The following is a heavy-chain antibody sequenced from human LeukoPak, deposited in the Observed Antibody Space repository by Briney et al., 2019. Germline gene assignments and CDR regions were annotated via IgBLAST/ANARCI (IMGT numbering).Heavy chain of an antibody. V-gene: IGHV1-58*01. CDR2: IVVGSGNT. J-gene: IGHJ4*02. Sequence: ASVKVSCKASGFTFTSSAVQWVRQARGQRLEWIGWIVVGSGNTNYAQKFQERVTITRDMSTSTAYMELSSLRSEDTAAYYCAADLRDSSSWYVRSYWGQGTLVTVSS. CDR1: GFTFTSSA. D-gene: IGHD6-13*01. CDR3: AADLRDSSSWYVRSY.